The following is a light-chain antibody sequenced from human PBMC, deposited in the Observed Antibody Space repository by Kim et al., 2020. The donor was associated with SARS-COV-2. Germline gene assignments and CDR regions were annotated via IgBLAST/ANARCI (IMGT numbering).Light chain of an antibody. Sequence: LTTRQKASLLCAEDKLGDKYACWYQQRQGQSSVLVIYQDSKRPSGIPARFSGSNAGNTATLTISGTQAMDEADYYCQAWDSSTYVFGTGTKVTVL. CDR2: QDS. CDR1: KLGDKY. J-gene: IGLJ1*01. CDR3: QAWDSSTYV. V-gene: IGLV3-1*01.